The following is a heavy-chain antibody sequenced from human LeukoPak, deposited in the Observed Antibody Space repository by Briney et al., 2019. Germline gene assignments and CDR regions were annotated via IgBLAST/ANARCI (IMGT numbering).Heavy chain of an antibody. V-gene: IGHV1-2*06. CDR2: INPNSGGT. CDR3: ARAPSYYYDSSGYYDY. CDR1: GYTFTVYY. J-gene: IGHJ4*02. D-gene: IGHD3-22*01. Sequence: ASVKVSCKASGYTFTVYYMHWVGQAPGQGLEWMGRINPNSGGTNYAQKFQGRVTMTRDTSISTAYMELSRLRSDDTAVYYCARAPSYYYDSSGYYDYWGQGTLVTVSS.